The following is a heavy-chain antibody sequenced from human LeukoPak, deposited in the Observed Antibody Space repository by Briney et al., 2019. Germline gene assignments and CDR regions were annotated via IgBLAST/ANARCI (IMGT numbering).Heavy chain of an antibody. D-gene: IGHD1-26*01. V-gene: IGHV3-30-3*01. Sequence: GGSLRLSCAASGFTFSSYAMHWVRQAPGKGLEWVAVISYDGSNKYYVDSVKGRFTISRDNSKNTPYLQMNSLSAEDTAVYYCAKDISGSYTTDYWGQGTLVTVSS. CDR3: AKDISGSYTTDY. CDR2: ISYDGSNK. J-gene: IGHJ4*02. CDR1: GFTFSSYA.